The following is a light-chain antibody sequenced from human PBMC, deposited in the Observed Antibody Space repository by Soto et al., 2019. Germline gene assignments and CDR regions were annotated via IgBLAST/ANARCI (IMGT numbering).Light chain of an antibody. Sequence: QSALTQPASVSGSPGQSITISCSGTSSDIGSYDHVAWYQQFPGKSPKLMIYAVSDRPSGVSDRFSGSKSGITASLTISGLQTKDEADYYCISYTNRQSYVFGTGTKLTVL. CDR1: SSDIGSYDH. J-gene: IGLJ1*01. CDR2: AVS. V-gene: IGLV2-14*01. CDR3: ISYTNRQSYV.